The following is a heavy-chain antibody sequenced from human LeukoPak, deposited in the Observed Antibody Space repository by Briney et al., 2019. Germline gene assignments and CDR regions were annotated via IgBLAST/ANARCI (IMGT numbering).Heavy chain of an antibody. CDR2: ISGGGDST. CDR3: AKDPLNWGTIYFDY. V-gene: IGHV3-23*01. Sequence: GGSLRLSCAASGFTSSSYAMSWVRQAPGKGLEWVSSISGGGDSTNYAESVKGRFTISRDNSKNTLFLQVNSLTAEDTAIYYCAKDPLNWGTIYFDYWGQGTLVTVSS. J-gene: IGHJ4*02. D-gene: IGHD7-27*01. CDR1: GFTSSSYA.